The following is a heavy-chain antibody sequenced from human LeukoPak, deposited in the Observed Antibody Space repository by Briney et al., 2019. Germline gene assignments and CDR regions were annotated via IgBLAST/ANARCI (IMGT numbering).Heavy chain of an antibody. CDR3: ARGAFYYYYMDV. Sequence: PSETLSLTCTVSGGSISGHYWSWIRQPPGKRLEWIGYIYYTGSTNYNPSLKSRVTMSVDTSKNQFSLKLTSVTAADTAVYYCARGAFYYYYMDVWGKGTTVTVSS. CDR1: GGSISGHY. J-gene: IGHJ6*03. V-gene: IGHV4-59*11. CDR2: IYYTGST.